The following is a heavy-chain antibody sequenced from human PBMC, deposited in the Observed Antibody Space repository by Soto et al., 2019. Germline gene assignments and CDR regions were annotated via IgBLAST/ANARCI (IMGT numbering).Heavy chain of an antibody. CDR2: IWYDGSNK. CDR1: GFTFSSYG. J-gene: IGHJ5*02. Sequence: GGSLRLSCAASGFTFSSYGMHWVRQAPGKGLEWVAVIWYDGSNKYYADSVKGRFTISRDNSKNTLYLQMNSLRAEDTAVYYCARGGPITMVRGVIIPTPWFDPWGQGTLVTVSS. D-gene: IGHD3-10*01. CDR3: ARGGPITMVRGVIIPTPWFDP. V-gene: IGHV3-33*01.